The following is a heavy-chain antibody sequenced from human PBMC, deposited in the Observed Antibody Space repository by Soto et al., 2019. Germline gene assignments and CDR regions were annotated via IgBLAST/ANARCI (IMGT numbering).Heavy chain of an antibody. D-gene: IGHD3-3*01. CDR1: GGSFSGYY. CDR2: INHSGST. J-gene: IGHJ4*02. V-gene: IGHV4-34*01. CDR3: ARLPYYDFWSGYYRSFDY. Sequence: QVQLQQWGAGLLKPSETLSLTCAVYGGSFSGYYWSWIRQPPGKGLEWIGEINHSGSTNYNPSLNSRVTISVDTSKNQFSLKLSSVTAADTAVYYCARLPYYDFWSGYYRSFDYWGQGTLVTVSS.